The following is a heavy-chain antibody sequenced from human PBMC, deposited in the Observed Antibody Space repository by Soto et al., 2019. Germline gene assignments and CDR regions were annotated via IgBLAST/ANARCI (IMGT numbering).Heavy chain of an antibody. CDR2: VNYGGST. D-gene: IGHD1-7*01. CDR1: GDSVSSGSYY. CDR3: AKHRGDGNYVFDY. J-gene: IGHJ4*02. V-gene: IGHV4-61*01. Sequence: SETLSLTCTVSGDSVSSGSYYWSWIRLPPGKGLEWIGYVNYGGSTNYNPSLKSPVTISLDTSKNQFSLKVKSVTAADTAVYYCAKHRGDGNYVFDYWGQGILVTV.